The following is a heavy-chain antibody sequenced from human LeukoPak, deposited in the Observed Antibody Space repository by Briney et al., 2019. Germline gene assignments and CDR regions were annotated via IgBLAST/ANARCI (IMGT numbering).Heavy chain of an antibody. V-gene: IGHV3-23*01. CDR2: ITGSGGST. J-gene: IGHJ4*02. CDR1: GFTFSSHA. CDR3: AKTLPNWGYDY. Sequence: GGSLRLSCAASGFTFSSHAMGWVRQAPGKGLEWVSSITGSGGSTYYADSVKGRFTISRDNSKNTLYLQMNSLRAEDTAVYYCAKTLPNWGYDYWGQGTLVTVSS. D-gene: IGHD7-27*01.